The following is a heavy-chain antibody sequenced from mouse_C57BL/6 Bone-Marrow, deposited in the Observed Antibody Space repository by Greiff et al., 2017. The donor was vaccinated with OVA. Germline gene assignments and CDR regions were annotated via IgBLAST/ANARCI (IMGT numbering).Heavy chain of an antibody. CDR3: ARGGYYGNYPFAY. D-gene: IGHD2-1*01. CDR2: IHPNSGST. Sequence: QVQLQQSGAELVKPGASVKLSCKASGYTFTSYWMHWVKQRPGQGLEWIGMIHPNSGSTNYNEKFKSKATLTVDKSSSTAYMQLSSLTSEDSAVYYCARGGYYGNYPFAYWGQGTLVTVSA. CDR1: GYTFTSYW. J-gene: IGHJ3*01. V-gene: IGHV1-64*01.